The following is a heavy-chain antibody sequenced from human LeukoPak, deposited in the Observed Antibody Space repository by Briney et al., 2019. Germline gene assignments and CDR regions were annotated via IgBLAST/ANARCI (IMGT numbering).Heavy chain of an antibody. CDR2: INPNSGAT. CDR3: ARDRPDTTYYYYGMDV. V-gene: IGHV1-2*02. CDR1: GYIFTGYY. J-gene: IGHJ6*02. Sequence: ASVKVSCKTSGYIFTGYYMHWVRQAPGQGLEWMGWINPNSGATNYAQKFQGRVAMTRDTSISTLYMELSRLRSDDTAVYYCARDRPDTTYYYYGMDVWGQGSTVTVS. D-gene: IGHD5-18*01.